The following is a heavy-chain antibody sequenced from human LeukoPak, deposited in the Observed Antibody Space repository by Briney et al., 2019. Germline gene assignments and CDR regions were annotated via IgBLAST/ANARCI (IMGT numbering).Heavy chain of an antibody. D-gene: IGHD3-10*01. CDR3: ARVYYGSGSLHYYYYYMDV. J-gene: IGHJ6*03. Sequence: GGSLRLPCAASGFTVSRNYMSWVRQAPGKGLEWVSVTYSGGRTYYADSVKGRFTISRDNSKNTLFLQMNSLRAEDTAVYYCARVYYGSGSLHYYYYYMDVWGKGTTVTISS. CDR2: TYSGGRT. V-gene: IGHV3-53*01. CDR1: GFTVSRNY.